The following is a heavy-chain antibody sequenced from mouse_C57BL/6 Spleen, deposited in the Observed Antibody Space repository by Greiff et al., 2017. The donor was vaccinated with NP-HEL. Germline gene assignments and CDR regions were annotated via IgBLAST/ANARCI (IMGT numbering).Heavy chain of an antibody. CDR3: TTKYYDKSAMDY. V-gene: IGHV14-1*01. CDR2: IDPEDGDT. Sequence: EVQLQQSGAELVRPGASVKLSCTASGFNIKDYYMHWVKQRPEQGLEWIGRIDPEDGDTEYAPKFQGKATMTADTSYNTAYLQLSSLTSEDTAVYFCTTKYYDKSAMDYWGQGTSVTVSS. D-gene: IGHD2-4*01. J-gene: IGHJ4*01. CDR1: GFNIKDYY.